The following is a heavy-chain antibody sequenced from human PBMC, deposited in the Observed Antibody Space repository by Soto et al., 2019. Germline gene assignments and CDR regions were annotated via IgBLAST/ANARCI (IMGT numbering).Heavy chain of an antibody. D-gene: IGHD6-13*01. J-gene: IGHJ6*02. V-gene: IGHV1-58*01. CDR3: AATVEGAAGTGYYYYGMDV. Sequence: ASVKVSCKASGFTFTSSAVQWVRQARGQRLEWIGWIVVGSGNTNYAQKFQERVTITRDMSTSTAYMELSSLRSEDTAVYYCAATVEGAAGTGYYYYGMDVWGQGTTVTVSS. CDR2: IVVGSGNT. CDR1: GFTFTSSA.